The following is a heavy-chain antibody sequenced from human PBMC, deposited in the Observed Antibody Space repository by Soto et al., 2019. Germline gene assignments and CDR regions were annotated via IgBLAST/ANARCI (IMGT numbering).Heavy chain of an antibody. Sequence: EMQLVESGGGLVQPGRSLRLSCAASGFTFDDYAMHWVRQAPGKGLEWVSGISWNSGRTGYADSVKGRFTISRDNAKNSLYLQRNSLRAEDTALYYCAKDREHTSMVRGVTLWFDPWGQGTLVTVSS. CDR3: AKDREHTSMVRGVTLWFDP. V-gene: IGHV3-9*01. CDR2: ISWNSGRT. CDR1: GFTFDDYA. D-gene: IGHD3-10*01. J-gene: IGHJ5*02.